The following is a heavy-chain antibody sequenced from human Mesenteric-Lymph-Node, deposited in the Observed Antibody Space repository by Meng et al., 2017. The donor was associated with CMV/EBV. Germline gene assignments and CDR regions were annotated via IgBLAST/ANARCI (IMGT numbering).Heavy chain of an antibody. D-gene: IGHD6-19*01. CDR3: ARDKGIAVAGTAGHWFDP. J-gene: IGHJ5*02. CDR1: GYTFTSYD. CDR2: MNPNSGNT. Sequence: ASVKVSCKASGYTFTSYDINWVRQATGQGLEWMGWMNPNSGNTGYAQKFQGRVTITRNTSISTAYMELSSLRSEDTAVYYCARDKGIAVAGTAGHWFDPWGQGTLVTVSS. V-gene: IGHV1-8*03.